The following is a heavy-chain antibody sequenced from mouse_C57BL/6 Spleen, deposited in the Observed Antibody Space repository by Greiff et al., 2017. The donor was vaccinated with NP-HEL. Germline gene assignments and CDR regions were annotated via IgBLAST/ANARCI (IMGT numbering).Heavy chain of an antibody. J-gene: IGHJ1*03. D-gene: IGHD1-1*01. V-gene: IGHV8-8*01. CDR2: TWWDDDK. CDR1: GFSLSTSGMG. Sequence: QVTLKASGPGILQPSQTLSLTCSFSGFSLSTSGMGVGWKRQPSGMGLEWLVHTWWDDDKYYNPVLKRRLTTSKDTSKNQVYLKIANVDTADTATYYCARSCYYGRPLYFDVWGTGTTVTVSS. CDR3: ARSCYYGRPLYFDV.